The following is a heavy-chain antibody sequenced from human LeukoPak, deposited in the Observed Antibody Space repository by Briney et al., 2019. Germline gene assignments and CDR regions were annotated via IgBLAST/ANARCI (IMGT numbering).Heavy chain of an antibody. Sequence: GGSLRLSCAASGFTFSSYAMSWVRQAPGKGLEWVSAISGSGGSTYYADSVKGRFTISRDNSKNTPYLQMNSLRAEDTAVYYCAKPLISSSWFPYWGQGTLVTVSS. CDR2: ISGSGGST. CDR3: AKPLISSSWFPY. V-gene: IGHV3-23*01. CDR1: GFTFSSYA. J-gene: IGHJ4*02. D-gene: IGHD6-13*01.